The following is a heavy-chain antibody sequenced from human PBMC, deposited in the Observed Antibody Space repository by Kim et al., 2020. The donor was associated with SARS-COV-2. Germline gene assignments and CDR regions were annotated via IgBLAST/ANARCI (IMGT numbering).Heavy chain of an antibody. CDR1: GGTFRTYA. CDR2: FIPIFGTT. V-gene: IGHV1-69*13. D-gene: IGHD3-10*01. CDR3: ARIPPPIYESGSYFDY. Sequence: SVKVSCKASGGTFRTYAISWVRQAPGQGLEWMGGFIPIFGTTNYAQKFRGRVTIIADESTSTAYMELSSLRSEDTAVYYCARIPPPIYESGSYFDYWGQGTLVTVSS. J-gene: IGHJ4*02.